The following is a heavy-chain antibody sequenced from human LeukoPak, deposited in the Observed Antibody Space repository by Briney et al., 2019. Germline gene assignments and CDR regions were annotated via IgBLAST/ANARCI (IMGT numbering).Heavy chain of an antibody. V-gene: IGHV1-18*01. Sequence: ASVKVSCKASGYTFTSYGISWVRQAPGQELEWMGWISAYNGNTNYAQKLQGRVTMTTDTSTSTAYMELRSLRSDDTAVYYCARDPLEYSSSYIYYFDYWGQGTLVTVSS. CDR1: GYTFTSYG. CDR2: ISAYNGNT. CDR3: ARDPLEYSSSYIYYFDY. D-gene: IGHD6-6*01. J-gene: IGHJ4*02.